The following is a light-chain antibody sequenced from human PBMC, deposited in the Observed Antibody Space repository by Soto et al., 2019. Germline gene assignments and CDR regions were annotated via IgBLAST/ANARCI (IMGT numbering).Light chain of an antibody. CDR3: QKRNNWSLT. J-gene: IGKJ4*01. V-gene: IGKV3-11*01. CDR2: DAS. CDR1: QSVSSY. Sequence: EIVSTQSPATLSLSPGERATLSCRASQSVSSYLTWYQQKHGQAPRLLIYDASNRASGVPARFTDSGSGTDFTLTISSLEPEGFAGYYCQKRNNWSLTFGGGTKVDIK.